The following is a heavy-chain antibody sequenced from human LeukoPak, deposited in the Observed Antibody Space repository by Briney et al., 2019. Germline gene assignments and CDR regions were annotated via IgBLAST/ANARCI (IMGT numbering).Heavy chain of an antibody. CDR1: AYSFTSYW. CDR2: ISPGDSDT. V-gene: IGHV5-51*01. Sequence: PGESLKISCKGSAYSFTSYWIAWVRQLPGKGLEWMGIISPGDSDTRYSPSFQGQVTISADKSISTAYLQWSSLKASDTAMYYCARQSSGGSYFWGAFDIWGQGTMVTVSS. J-gene: IGHJ3*02. D-gene: IGHD1-26*01. CDR3: ARQSSGGSYFWGAFDI.